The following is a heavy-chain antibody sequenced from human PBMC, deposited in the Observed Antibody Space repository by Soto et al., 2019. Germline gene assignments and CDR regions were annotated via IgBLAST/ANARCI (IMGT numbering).Heavy chain of an antibody. V-gene: IGHV3-23*01. Sequence: EVQLLESGGALTQPGGSLRLSCSASGFTFSNYAMNWVRQAPGKGLEWVSSISDSSSKTYYADSVKGRFTISRDNSKNTRLLQLNTLRADDTAVYFCARGYVGSWAHFDYWGQGTQVIVSS. CDR3: ARGYVGSWAHFDY. CDR1: GFTFSNYA. J-gene: IGHJ4*02. D-gene: IGHD2-15*01. CDR2: ISDSSSKT.